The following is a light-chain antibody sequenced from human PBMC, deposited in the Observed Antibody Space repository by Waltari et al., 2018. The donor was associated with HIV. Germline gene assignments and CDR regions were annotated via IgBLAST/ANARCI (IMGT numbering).Light chain of an antibody. CDR2: DVS. Sequence: QSALTQPPSVSGSPGQSVTISCTGTTSDVGAYNFVSWYQQHPGKAPKVLIYDVSKRPSGVPDRFSGSKSGNTASLTISWLQAEDEADYYCCSYAGSYTWVFGGGTKLTVL. J-gene: IGLJ3*02. CDR1: TSDVGAYNF. CDR3: CSYAGSYTWV. V-gene: IGLV2-11*01.